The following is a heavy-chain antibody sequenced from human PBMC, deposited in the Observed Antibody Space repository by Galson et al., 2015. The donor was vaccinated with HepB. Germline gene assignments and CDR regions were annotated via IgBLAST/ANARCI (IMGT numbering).Heavy chain of an antibody. Sequence: SVKVSCKASGGTFSSYAISWVRQAPGQGLEWMGGIIPILGIANYAQKFQGRVTITADKSTSTAYMELGSLRSEDTAVYYCASNGGPPGLGGGDYYYYMDVWGKGTTVTVSS. CDR1: GGTFSSYA. CDR2: IIPILGIA. V-gene: IGHV1-69*10. CDR3: ASNGGPPGLGGGDYYYYMDV. J-gene: IGHJ6*03. D-gene: IGHD3-16*01.